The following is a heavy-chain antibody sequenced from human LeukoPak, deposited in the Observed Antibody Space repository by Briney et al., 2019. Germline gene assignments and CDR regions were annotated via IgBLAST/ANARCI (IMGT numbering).Heavy chain of an antibody. V-gene: IGHV3-23*01. CDR1: GFTFSSYA. D-gene: IGHD6-13*01. CDR3: ARATHSSSWYYYYYYYMDV. Sequence: GGSLRLSCAASGFTFSSYAMSWVRQAPGKGLEWVSAISGSGGSTYYADSVKGRFTISRDNSKNTLYLHMNSLRAEDTAVYYCARATHSSSWYYYYYYYMDVWGKGTTVTIPS. J-gene: IGHJ6*03. CDR2: ISGSGGST.